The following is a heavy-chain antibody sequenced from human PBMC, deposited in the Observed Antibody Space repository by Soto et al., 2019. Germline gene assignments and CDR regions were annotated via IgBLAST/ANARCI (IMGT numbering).Heavy chain of an antibody. CDR3: ARDGESTVTRDDAFDI. J-gene: IGHJ3*02. Sequence: GGSLRLSCASSGFTFSSYSMNWVRQAPGKGLEWVSSISSSSSYIYYADSVKGRFTISRDNAKNSLYLQMNSLRAEDTAVYYCARDGESTVTRDDAFDIWGQGTMVTVSS. CDR2: ISSSSSYI. V-gene: IGHV3-21*01. D-gene: IGHD4-17*01. CDR1: GFTFSSYS.